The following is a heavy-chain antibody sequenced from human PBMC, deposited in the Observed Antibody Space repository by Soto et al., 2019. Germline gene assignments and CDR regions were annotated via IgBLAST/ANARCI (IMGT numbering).Heavy chain of an antibody. V-gene: IGHV3-33*01. D-gene: IGHD5-18*01. CDR2: IWYDGSNK. CDR1: GFTFSNYA. J-gene: IGHJ4*02. Sequence: HVQLVESGGGVVQPGRSLRLSCAASGFTFSNYAMHWVRQAPGKGLEWVAVIWYDGSNKYYADSVKGRFTISRDNSKSTLYLQMNSLRAEDTAVYYCAREDPSSFGYGWGQGTLVTVSS. CDR3: AREDPSSFGYG.